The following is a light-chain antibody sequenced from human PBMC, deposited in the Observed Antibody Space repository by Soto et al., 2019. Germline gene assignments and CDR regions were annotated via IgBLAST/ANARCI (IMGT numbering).Light chain of an antibody. CDR1: SSDIGAYDY. V-gene: IGLV2-14*01. CDR3: NSYTTRSTYV. CDR2: EVN. J-gene: IGLJ1*01. Sequence: QSALTQPASLSGSPGQSITISCTGTSSDIGAYDYVSWFQQHPGKAPKLMISEVNNRPSGVSNRFSGSKSGNTASLTISGLQAEDEADYYCNSYTTRSTYVFGTGTKLTVL.